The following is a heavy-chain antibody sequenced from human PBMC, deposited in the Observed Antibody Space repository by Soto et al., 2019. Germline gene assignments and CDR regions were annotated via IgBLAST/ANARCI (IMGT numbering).Heavy chain of an antibody. CDR3: ASIWFGDFDY. Sequence: PSETLSLTCTVSGGSIRSADYYWSWIRQPPGKGLECIGYFHSSGATYKDPSLKSRVIISVDTSKNQISLKLDSVTAADTAVYYCASIWFGDFDYWGHGTLVTVS. J-gene: IGHJ4*01. CDR1: GGSIRSADYY. D-gene: IGHD3-10*01. V-gene: IGHV4-30-4*01. CDR2: FHSSGAT.